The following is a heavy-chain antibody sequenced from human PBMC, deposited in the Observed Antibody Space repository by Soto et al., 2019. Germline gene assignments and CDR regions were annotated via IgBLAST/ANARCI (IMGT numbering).Heavy chain of an antibody. CDR3: AKDAVPGDGVWLARD. CDR2: LYGNGGGI. Sequence: GGSLRLSCAASGFTFGSYAMIWIRQVPGKGLEWISGLYGNGGGIHYADSVKGRFTISRDNSAYSVYLQMTNLRVEDTAVYYCAKDAVPGDGVWLARDWGQGTVVTVSS. V-gene: IGHV3-23*01. J-gene: IGHJ4*02. CDR1: GFTFGSYA. D-gene: IGHD4-17*01.